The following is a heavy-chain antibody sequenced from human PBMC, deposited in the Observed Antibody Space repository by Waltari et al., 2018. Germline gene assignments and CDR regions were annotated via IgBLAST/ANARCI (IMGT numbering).Heavy chain of an antibody. CDR2: IIPIFGIP. Sequence: PGSSVKVSCKASGGPFGGYGISWVRLVPGQRLEWLGVIIPIFGIPDYSQKFQDRLTITADESTSTAFMELSSLTSEDTAIYFCATHKLGISQHYYHMGAWGKGTTVTISS. D-gene: IGHD7-27*01. CDR3: ATHKLGISQHYYHMGA. V-gene: IGHV1-69*01. CDR1: GGPFGGYG. J-gene: IGHJ6*03.